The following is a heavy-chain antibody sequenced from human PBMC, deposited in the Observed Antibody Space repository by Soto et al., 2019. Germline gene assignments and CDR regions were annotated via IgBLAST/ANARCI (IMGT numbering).Heavy chain of an antibody. CDR2: INHDGSDT. V-gene: IGHV3-74*01. CDR3: VRDFSSDDQRHSRGWFDP. D-gene: IGHD2-2*01. Sequence: EVQLVESGGGLVQPGGSLRLSCATSGFTFSPYWMHWVSQAPGMGLMWVSRINHDGSDTIYADSVRGRFIVSRDNAQNTVYLQMNSLTVEGTAVYDGVRDFSSDDQRHSRGWFDPWGHGALVPGSS. J-gene: IGHJ5*02. CDR1: GFTFSPYW.